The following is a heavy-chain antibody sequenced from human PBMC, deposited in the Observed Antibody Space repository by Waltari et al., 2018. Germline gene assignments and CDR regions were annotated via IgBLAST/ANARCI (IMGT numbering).Heavy chain of an antibody. J-gene: IGHJ4*02. Sequence: EVQLVESGGGLIQPGGSLRLSCAVSGFPFSSYWMHWVRQVPGKGLVWVSSINSDGSNPNYADSVKGRFTISRDNAKNMLYLQMNSLRGEDTAVYSCARDRGGNSGIDYWGQGTLVTVSS. V-gene: IGHV3-74*01. CDR1: GFPFSSYW. CDR2: INSDGSNP. CDR3: ARDRGGNSGIDY. D-gene: IGHD2-21*01.